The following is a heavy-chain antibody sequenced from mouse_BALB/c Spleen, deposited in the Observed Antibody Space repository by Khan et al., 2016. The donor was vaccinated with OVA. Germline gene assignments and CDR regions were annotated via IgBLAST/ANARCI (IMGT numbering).Heavy chain of an antibody. CDR1: GYSFTSYW. CDR2: IVPGSGSS. D-gene: IGHD1-1*01. CDR3: ASENYYGRTCYAMDY. J-gene: IGHJ4*01. V-gene: IGHV1S41*01. Sequence: DLVKPGASVKLSCKASGYSFTSYWTNWIKQRLGQGLVWIGRIVPGSGSSSYNEMFKGKATLTLDTSSSQAYIQFSCLSSEDSAVEFCASENYYGRTCYAMDYWGQGTSVTVSS.